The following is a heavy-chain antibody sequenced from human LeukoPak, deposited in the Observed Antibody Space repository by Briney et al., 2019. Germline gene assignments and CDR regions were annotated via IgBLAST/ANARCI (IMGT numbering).Heavy chain of an antibody. J-gene: IGHJ5*02. V-gene: IGHV7-4-1*02. CDR2: INTNTGNP. Sequence: ASVKVSCKASGYSFNTYYMNWVRQAPGQGLEWMGWINTNTGNPTYAQGFTGRFVFSLDTSVSTAYLQISSLKAEDTAVYYCARDYSSSWYRWFDPWGQGTLVTVSS. CDR1: GYSFNTYY. D-gene: IGHD6-13*01. CDR3: ARDYSSSWYRWFDP.